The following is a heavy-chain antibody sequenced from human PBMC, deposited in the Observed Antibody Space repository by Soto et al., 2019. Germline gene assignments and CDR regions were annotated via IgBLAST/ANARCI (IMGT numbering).Heavy chain of an antibody. CDR1: GFTFSSYW. CDR3: ARDRYSYYDFWSGSLPYYYYGMDV. D-gene: IGHD3-3*01. J-gene: IGHJ6*02. CDR2: IKQDGSEK. V-gene: IGHV3-7*01. Sequence: EVQLVESGGGLVQPGGSLRLSCAASGFTFSSYWMSWVRQAPGKGLERVANIKQDGSEKYYVDSVKGRFTISRDNAKNSLYLQMNSLRVEDTAVYYCARDRYSYYDFWSGSLPYYYYGMDVWGQGTTVTVSS.